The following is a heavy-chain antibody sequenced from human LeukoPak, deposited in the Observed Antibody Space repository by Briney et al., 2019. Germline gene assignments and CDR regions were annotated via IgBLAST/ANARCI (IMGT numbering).Heavy chain of an antibody. CDR2: ISGDGGST. CDR1: GFTFDDYA. V-gene: IGHV3-43*02. Sequence: PGGSLRLSCAASGFTFDDYAMHWARQAPGKGLEWVSLISGDGGSTYYADSVKGRFTISRDNSKNSLYLQMNSLRTEDTALYYCAKDYGDYRNYYYYYMDVWGKGTTVTVS. CDR3: AKDYGDYRNYYYYYMDV. J-gene: IGHJ6*03. D-gene: IGHD4-17*01.